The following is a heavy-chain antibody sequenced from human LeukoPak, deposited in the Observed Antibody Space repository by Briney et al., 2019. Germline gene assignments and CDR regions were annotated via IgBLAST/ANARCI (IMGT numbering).Heavy chain of an antibody. V-gene: IGHV4-39*01. D-gene: IGHD6-19*01. CDR1: GGSISSSSHY. J-gene: IGHJ3*02. Sequence: SSETLSLTCTVSGGSISSSSHYWGWIRQPPGKGLEWIGSIYYSGDTYYNPSLKSRVTTSVDTSKSQFSLRLSSVTAADTAVYYCARVSGIAVAGGDAFDIWGQGTMVTVSS. CDR2: IYYSGDT. CDR3: ARVSGIAVAGGDAFDI.